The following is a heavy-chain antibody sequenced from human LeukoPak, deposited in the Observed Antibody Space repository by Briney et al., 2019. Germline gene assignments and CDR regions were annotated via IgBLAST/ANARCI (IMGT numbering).Heavy chain of an antibody. D-gene: IGHD3-3*01. Sequence: GASVKVSCKASGYTFTSYGISWVRQAPGQGLEWMGWISAYNGNTNYAQKLQGRVTMTTDTSTSTAYMELRSLRSDDTAVYYCARVVYDFWSGEFDYWGQGTLVTVSS. V-gene: IGHV1-18*01. CDR1: GYTFTSYG. CDR3: ARVVYDFWSGEFDY. CDR2: ISAYNGNT. J-gene: IGHJ4*02.